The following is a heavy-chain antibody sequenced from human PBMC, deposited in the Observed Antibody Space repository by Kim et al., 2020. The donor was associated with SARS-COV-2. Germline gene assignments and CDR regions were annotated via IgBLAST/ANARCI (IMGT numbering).Heavy chain of an antibody. CDR2: IKQDGSEK. J-gene: IGHJ6*02. D-gene: IGHD4-17*01. Sequence: GGSLRLSCAASGFTFSSYWMSWVRQAPGKGLEWVANIKQDGSEKYYVDSVKGRFTISRDNAKNSLYLQMNSLRAEDTAVYYCAREYYGDYYYYYGMDVWGQGTTVTVSS. CDR3: AREYYGDYYYYYGMDV. CDR1: GFTFSSYW. V-gene: IGHV3-7*05.